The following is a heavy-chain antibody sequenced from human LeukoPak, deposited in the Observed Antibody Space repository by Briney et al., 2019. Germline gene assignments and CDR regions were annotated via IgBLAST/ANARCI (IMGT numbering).Heavy chain of an antibody. CDR1: GFSFSGYA. D-gene: IGHD3-10*01. J-gene: IGHJ4*02. CDR2: ISHDEKNK. Sequence: GALRLSCAASGFSFSGYAMHWVRRTPGKGLEWVAVISHDEKNKFYAQSVKGRFTISRDNSKNTLFLEMNSLRPEDTAFYYCATTFRGVIITRLDYWGQGTLVTVPS. CDR3: ATTFRGVIITRLDY. V-gene: IGHV3-30*04.